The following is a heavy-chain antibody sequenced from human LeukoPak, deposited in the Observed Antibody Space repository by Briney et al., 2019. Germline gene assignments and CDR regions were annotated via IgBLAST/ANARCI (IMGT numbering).Heavy chain of an antibody. V-gene: IGHV4-59*08. CDR3: ARQASCGTATCNPFDY. CDR2: IYYSGST. CDR1: GGSISGYY. D-gene: IGHD2-21*01. J-gene: IGHJ4*02. Sequence: PSETLSLTCTVSGGSISGYYWSWIRQPPGKELEWIGFIYYSGSTTYNPSLKSRVTISVDTSKNQFSLKLRSVTAADTAVYFCARQASCGTATCNPFDYWGQGTLVTVSS.